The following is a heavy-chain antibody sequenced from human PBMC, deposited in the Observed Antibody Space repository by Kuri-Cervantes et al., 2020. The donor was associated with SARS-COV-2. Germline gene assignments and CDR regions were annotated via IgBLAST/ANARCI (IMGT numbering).Heavy chain of an antibody. V-gene: IGHV3-23*01. CDR3: AKDRGYSYGYGYFDY. J-gene: IGHJ4*02. Sequence: GESLKISCASSGFTFSSYAMSWVPQAPGKGLEWVSAISGSGGSTYYADSVKGRFTISRDNSKNTLYLQMNSLRAEDTAVNYCAKDRGYSYGYGYFDYWGQGTMVTVSS. D-gene: IGHD5-18*01. CDR2: ISGSGGST. CDR1: GFTFSSYA.